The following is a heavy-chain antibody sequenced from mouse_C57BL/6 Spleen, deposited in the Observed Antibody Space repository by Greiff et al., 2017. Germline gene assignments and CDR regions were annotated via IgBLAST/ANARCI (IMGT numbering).Heavy chain of an antibody. J-gene: IGHJ4*01. CDR3: ATSPYYDYDERGAMDY. Sequence: VQLQQPGAELVRPGTSVKLSCKASGYTFTSYWMHWVKQRPGQGLEWIGVIDPSDSYTNYNQKFKGKATLTVDTSSSTAYMQLSSLTSEDSAVYYCATSPYYDYDERGAMDYWGQGTSVTVSS. CDR2: IDPSDSYT. D-gene: IGHD2-4*01. V-gene: IGHV1-59*01. CDR1: GYTFTSYW.